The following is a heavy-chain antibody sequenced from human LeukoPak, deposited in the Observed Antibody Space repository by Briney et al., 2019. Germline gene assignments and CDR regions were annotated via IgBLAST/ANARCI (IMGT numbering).Heavy chain of an antibody. Sequence: GGSLRLSCVGSGFTFSNYGMNWVRPAPGKGLEWVSSISSSSSYIYYADSVKGRFTISRDNAKNSLYLQMNSLRAEDTAVYYCAREKYYYDSSGYFNWFDPWGQGTLVTVSS. CDR2: ISSSSSYI. J-gene: IGHJ5*02. CDR1: GFTFSNYG. D-gene: IGHD3-22*01. CDR3: AREKYYYDSSGYFNWFDP. V-gene: IGHV3-21*01.